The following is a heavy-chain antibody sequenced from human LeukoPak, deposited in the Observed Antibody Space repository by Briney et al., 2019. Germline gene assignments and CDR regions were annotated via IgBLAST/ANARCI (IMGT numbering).Heavy chain of an antibody. CDR1: GFTFSSYE. CDR2: ISGSGGST. CDR3: ALGKYIYVEGTFDY. D-gene: IGHD5-18*01. V-gene: IGHV3-23*01. Sequence: GGSLRLSCAASGFTFSSYEMNWVRQAPGKGLEWVSAISGSGGSTYYADSVKGRFTISRDNSKNTLYLQMNSLRAEDTAVYYCALGKYIYVEGTFDYWGQGTLVTVPS. J-gene: IGHJ4*02.